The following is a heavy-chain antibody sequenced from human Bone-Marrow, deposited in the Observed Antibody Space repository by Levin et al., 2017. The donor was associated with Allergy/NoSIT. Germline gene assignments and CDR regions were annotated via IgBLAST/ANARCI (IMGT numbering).Heavy chain of an antibody. J-gene: IGHJ5*02. V-gene: IGHV4-4*07. Sequence: SETLSLTCNVSGVSMNADFWSWIRQPAGKGLQWIGRVSIGSVNYNPSLKSRVTMSVDTSKNQVSLQLTSVTAAATAIYYCARDKWSLGAADWFDHWGQGIQVIVSS. CDR1: GVSMNADF. D-gene: IGHD6-25*01. CDR3: ARDKWSLGAADWFDH. CDR2: VSIGSV.